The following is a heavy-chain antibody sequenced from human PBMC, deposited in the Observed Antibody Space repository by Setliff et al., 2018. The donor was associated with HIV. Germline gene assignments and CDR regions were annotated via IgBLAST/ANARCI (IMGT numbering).Heavy chain of an antibody. CDR3: ARSIVPVASGYYYFEY. CDR1: GYSISSGYY. CDR2: IYHTGST. V-gene: IGHV4-38-2*01. D-gene: IGHD3-3*01. J-gene: IGHJ4*02. Sequence: SETLSLTCAVSGYSISSGYYWGWIRQPPGKGLEWIRSIYHTGSTYYKPSLKSRVTISVDTSKNQFSLRLSSVAAGDTAVYYCARSIVPVASGYYYFEYWGQGTLVTVS.